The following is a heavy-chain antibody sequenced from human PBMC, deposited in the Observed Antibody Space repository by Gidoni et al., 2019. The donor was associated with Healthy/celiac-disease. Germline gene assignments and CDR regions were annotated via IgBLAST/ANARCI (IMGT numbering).Heavy chain of an antibody. V-gene: IGHV3-15*07. J-gene: IGHJ4*02. CDR2: IKSKTDGGTT. Sequence: EVQLVESGGGLVKPGGSLRLSCAASGFPFSHAWMNWVRQAPGKGVEWVGRIKSKTDGGTTDYAAPVKGRFTISRDDSKNTLYLQMNSLKTEDTAVYYCISGGLEVAGRPFDYWGQGTLVTVSS. D-gene: IGHD6-19*01. CDR1: GFPFSHAW. CDR3: ISGGLEVAGRPFDY.